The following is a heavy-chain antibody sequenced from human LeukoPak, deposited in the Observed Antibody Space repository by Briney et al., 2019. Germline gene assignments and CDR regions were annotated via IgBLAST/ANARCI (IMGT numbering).Heavy chain of an antibody. CDR1: GYTFTTYY. CDR3: ASLGSGSSRIIDFDY. D-gene: IGHD3-10*01. Sequence: ASVKVSCKASGYTFTTYYMHWVRQAPGRGLEWMGIIDPSGGGTNYAQKFQGRVTMTRDTSTSTVYMELSSLRSEDTAVHYCASLGSGSSRIIDFDYWGQGTLVTVSS. V-gene: IGHV1-46*01. J-gene: IGHJ4*02. CDR2: IDPSGGGT.